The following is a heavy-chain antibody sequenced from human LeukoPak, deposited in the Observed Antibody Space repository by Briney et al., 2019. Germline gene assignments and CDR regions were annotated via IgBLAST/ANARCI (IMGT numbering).Heavy chain of an antibody. Sequence: PGGSLRLSCAASGLTFSSYWMSWVRQAPGKGLEWVANIKQDGSEKYCVDSLKGRFTISRDNAKNSLYLQMNSLRAEDTAVYYCARDHLISSGWYRADYWGQGTLVTVSS. CDR2: IKQDGSEK. CDR1: GLTFSSYW. V-gene: IGHV3-7*01. J-gene: IGHJ4*02. D-gene: IGHD6-19*01. CDR3: ARDHLISSGWYRADY.